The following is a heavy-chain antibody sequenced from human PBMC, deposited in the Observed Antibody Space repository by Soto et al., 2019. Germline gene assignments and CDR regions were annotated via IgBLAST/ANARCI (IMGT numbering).Heavy chain of an antibody. J-gene: IGHJ6*02. CDR2: IWYDGSNK. D-gene: IGHD5-12*01. CDR3: ARDLGQVYEYYYYYGMDV. V-gene: IGHV3-33*01. CDR1: GFTFSSYG. Sequence: QVQLVESGGGVVQPGRSLRLSCAASGFTFSSYGMHWVRQAPGKGLEWVAVIWYDGSNKYYADSVKGRFTISRDNSKNTLYLQMNSLRAEDTAVYYCARDLGQVYEYYYYYGMDVWGQGTTVTVSS.